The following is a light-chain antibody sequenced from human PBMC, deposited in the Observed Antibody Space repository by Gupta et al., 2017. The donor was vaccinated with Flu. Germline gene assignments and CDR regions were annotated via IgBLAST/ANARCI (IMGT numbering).Light chain of an antibody. V-gene: IGKV1-39*01. CDR1: QNIRSY. CDR2: STS. CDR3: QQSYSTPLT. J-gene: IGKJ4*01. Sequence: DIHMTQSPSSLSASVGDRVTITCRASQNIRSYLNWYQQKPGKAPKLLIYSTSNLQTGVPSRFSGSRSGTDFTLTINSLQPEDFATYSCQQSYSTPLTFGGGTKVEI.